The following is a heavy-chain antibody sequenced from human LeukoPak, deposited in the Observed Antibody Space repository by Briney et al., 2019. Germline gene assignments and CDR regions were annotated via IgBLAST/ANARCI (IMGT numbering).Heavy chain of an antibody. Sequence: GGSLRLSCAASGFTFSSYAMHWVRQAPGKGLEWVAVISYDGSNKYYPDSVKGRFTISRDNSENTLYLQMNSLRAEDTALYYCAKGSSTWHDLALWGQGTLVTVSS. CDR3: AKGSSTWHDLAL. CDR2: ISYDGSNK. CDR1: GFTFSSYA. V-gene: IGHV3-30*04. D-gene: IGHD6-13*01. J-gene: IGHJ4*02.